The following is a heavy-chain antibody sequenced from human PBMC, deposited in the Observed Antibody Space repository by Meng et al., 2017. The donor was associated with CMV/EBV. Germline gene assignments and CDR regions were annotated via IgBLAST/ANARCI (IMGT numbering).Heavy chain of an antibody. J-gene: IGHJ4*02. V-gene: IGHV1-2*02. CDR3: AKDESNGYTDY. D-gene: IGHD5-18*01. CDR1: GYTFSGYF. Sequence: SCTASGYTFSGYFIHWIRQAPGQRLEWMGWINPNNRVTKYAERFQGRVTMTRDTSTNTVYMELDSLRFVDTAIYYCAKDESNGYTDYWGPGTLVTVSS. CDR2: INPNNRVT.